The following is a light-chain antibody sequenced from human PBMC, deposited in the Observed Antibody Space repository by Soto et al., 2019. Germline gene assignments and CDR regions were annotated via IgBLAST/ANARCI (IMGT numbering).Light chain of an antibody. CDR1: SSDVGGYNY. V-gene: IGLV2-14*01. CDR2: EVS. CDR3: TSYTTSETFV. Sequence: QSVLAQPASVSVSPGQSITISCTGTSSDVGGYNYVSWYQQHPGKVPKLMIYEVSNRPSGVSNRFSGSKSGNTASLTVSGLQVEDEADYYCTSYTTSETFVFGTGSKVTV. J-gene: IGLJ1*01.